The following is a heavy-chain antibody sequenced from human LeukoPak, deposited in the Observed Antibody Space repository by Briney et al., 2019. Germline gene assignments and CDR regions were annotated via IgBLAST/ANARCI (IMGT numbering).Heavy chain of an antibody. CDR2: IYSGGST. D-gene: IGHD2-21*02. Sequence: PGGSLRLSCAASGFTVSSNYMSWVRQAPGKGLEWVSVIYSGGSTYYADSVKGRFTISRDNSKNTLYLQMNSLRAEDTAVYYCAKGDRGGDSPDAFDIWGQGTMVTVSS. V-gene: IGHV3-66*01. CDR3: AKGDRGGDSPDAFDI. CDR1: GFTVSSNY. J-gene: IGHJ3*02.